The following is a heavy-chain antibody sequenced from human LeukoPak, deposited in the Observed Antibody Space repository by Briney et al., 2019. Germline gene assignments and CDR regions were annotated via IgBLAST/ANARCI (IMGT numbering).Heavy chain of an antibody. D-gene: IGHD3-22*01. CDR1: GFSLSTSGMR. J-gene: IGHJ4*02. V-gene: IGHV2-70*04. Sequence: SGPALVKPTQTLTLTCTFSGFSLSTSGMRVSWIRQPPGKALELLARIDWDDDKFYSTSLKTRLTISKDTSKNQVVLTMTNMDPVDTATYYCARTRHYYDSSGSMYFDYWGQGTLVTVSS. CDR2: IDWDDDK. CDR3: ARTRHYYDSSGSMYFDY.